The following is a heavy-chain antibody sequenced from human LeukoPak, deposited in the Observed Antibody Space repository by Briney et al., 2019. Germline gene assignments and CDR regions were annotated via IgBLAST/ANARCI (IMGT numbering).Heavy chain of an antibody. Sequence: GASVKVSCKASGYTFTGYSIHWVRQAPGQGLEWMGWINPNSGATNYAQKFQGTVTMTRDTSISITYMKLSRLKSDDTAVYYCARGGICSGGSCYSHNYFDPWGQGTLVTVSS. V-gene: IGHV1-2*02. D-gene: IGHD2-15*01. CDR2: INPNSGAT. CDR1: GYTFTGYS. J-gene: IGHJ5*02. CDR3: ARGGICSGGSCYSHNYFDP.